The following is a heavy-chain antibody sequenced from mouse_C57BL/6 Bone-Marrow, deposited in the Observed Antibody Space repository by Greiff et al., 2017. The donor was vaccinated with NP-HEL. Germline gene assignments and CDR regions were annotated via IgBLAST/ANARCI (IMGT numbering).Heavy chain of an antibody. Sequence: EVKVVESGAELVRPGASVKLSCTASGFNIKDDYMHWVKQRPEQGLEWIGWIDPENGDTEYASKFQGKATITADTSSNTAYLQLSSLTSEDTAVYYCTTWDYDGAWFAYWGQGTLVTVSA. CDR2: IDPENGDT. CDR3: TTWDYDGAWFAY. D-gene: IGHD2-4*01. V-gene: IGHV14-4*01. J-gene: IGHJ3*01. CDR1: GFNIKDDY.